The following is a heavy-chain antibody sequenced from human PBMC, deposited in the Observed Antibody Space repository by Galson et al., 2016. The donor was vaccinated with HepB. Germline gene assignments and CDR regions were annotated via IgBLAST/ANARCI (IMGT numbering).Heavy chain of an antibody. Sequence: SLRLSCAASGFTFSRFAMNWVRQAPGPGKGLEWVSTIGGSGGIGYYADSVKGRFTISRDNTKNTLYLHMNSLRAEDTAVYFCARPYYYETGGCYDLWGRGTLVTVSS. CDR2: IGGSGGIG. V-gene: IGHV3-23*01. CDR3: ARPYYYETGGCYDL. D-gene: IGHD3-22*01. J-gene: IGHJ2*01. CDR1: GFTFSRFA.